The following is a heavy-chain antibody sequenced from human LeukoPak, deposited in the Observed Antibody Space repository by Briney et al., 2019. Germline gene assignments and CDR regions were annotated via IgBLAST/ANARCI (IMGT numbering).Heavy chain of an antibody. CDR2: IIPIFGTA. CDR3: ARDKYDYGADDAFDI. V-gene: IGHV1-69*05. Sequence: ASVKVSCKASGGTFSSYAISWVRQAPGQGLEWMGRIIPIFGTANYAQKFQGRVTMTRDTSTSTVYMELSSLRSEDTAVYYCARDKYDYGADDAFDIWGQGTMVTVSS. J-gene: IGHJ3*02. D-gene: IGHD4-17*01. CDR1: GGTFSSYA.